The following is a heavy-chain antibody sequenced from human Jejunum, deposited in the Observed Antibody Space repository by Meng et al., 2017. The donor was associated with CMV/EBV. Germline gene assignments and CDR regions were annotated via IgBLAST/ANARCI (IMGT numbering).Heavy chain of an antibody. V-gene: IGHV4-59*01. CDR3: ARVRGGFDP. J-gene: IGHJ5*02. CDR1: GGSISGYY. CDR2: IYYTGGT. Sequence: LTCTVSGGSISGYYWSWIRQPPGKGLEWVGYIYYTGGTNYNPSLESRATISLDRTKSQFSLKLTSMTPADTAVYYCARVRGGFDPWGQGILVTVSS. D-gene: IGHD2-15*01.